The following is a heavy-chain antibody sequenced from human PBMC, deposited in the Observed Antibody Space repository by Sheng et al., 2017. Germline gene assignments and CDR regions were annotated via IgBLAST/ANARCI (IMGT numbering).Heavy chain of an antibody. V-gene: IGHV3-30*03. CDR2: ISYGATEK. Sequence: QVYLEESGGGVVQPGRSLRLSCVVSGITFDTYRMHWVRQSPGKGLEWVAAISYGATEKHYADAVRGRFTISRDDAGKTLYLQMNSLRPDDTAVYYCARVGGDNDFWSGFRDVDYWGQGTLVTVSS. J-gene: IGHJ4*02. CDR3: ARVGGDNDFWSGFRDVDY. D-gene: IGHD3-3*01. CDR1: GITFDTYR.